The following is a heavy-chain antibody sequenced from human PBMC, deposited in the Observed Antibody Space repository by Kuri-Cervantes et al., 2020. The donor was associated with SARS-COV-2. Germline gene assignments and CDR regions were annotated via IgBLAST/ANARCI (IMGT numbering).Heavy chain of an antibody. D-gene: IGHD3-22*01. CDR1: GFTFSSYW. J-gene: IGHJ4*02. CDR2: ISSSSSYI. Sequence: GESLKISCAASGFTFSSYWMSWVRQAPGKGLEWVSPISSSSSYIYYADSVKGRFTISRDNAKNSLYLQMNSLRAEDTAVYYCARFYDSREYYFDYWGQGTLVTDSS. V-gene: IGHV3-21*01. CDR3: ARFYDSREYYFDY.